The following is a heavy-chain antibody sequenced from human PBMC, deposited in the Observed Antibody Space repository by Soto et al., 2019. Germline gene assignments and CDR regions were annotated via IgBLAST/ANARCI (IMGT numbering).Heavy chain of an antibody. CDR3: SASLHY. CDR2: INQDGSKE. V-gene: IGHV3-7*01. Sequence: WGSLRLSCAASGFTFSTYWMDWVRQTPGKGLEWVANINQDGSKENYVDSVKGRFTISRDNAKNSLNLQMSSLTVEDSALYFCSASLHYWGQGTLVTVSS. J-gene: IGHJ4*02. CDR1: GFTFSTYW.